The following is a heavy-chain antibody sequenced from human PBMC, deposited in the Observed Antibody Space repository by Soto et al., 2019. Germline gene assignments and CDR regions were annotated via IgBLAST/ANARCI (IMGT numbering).Heavy chain of an antibody. D-gene: IGHD5-18*01. J-gene: IGHJ4*02. Sequence: SETLSLTCTVSGGSISSSSYYWGWIRQPPGKGLEWIGSIYYSGSTYYNPSLKSRVTISVDTSKNQFSLKLSSVTAADTAVYYCARHVYGYNPAAFDYWGQGTLVTVSS. CDR1: GGSISSSSYY. CDR2: IYYSGST. V-gene: IGHV4-39*01. CDR3: ARHVYGYNPAAFDY.